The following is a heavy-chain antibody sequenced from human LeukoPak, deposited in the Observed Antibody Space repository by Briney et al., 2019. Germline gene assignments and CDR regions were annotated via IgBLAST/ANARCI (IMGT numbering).Heavy chain of an antibody. CDR2: ISRSGSTI. J-gene: IGHJ6*03. CDR1: GFTFSDYY. V-gene: IGHV3-11*04. CDR3: ASAGAGGSGGDYYMDV. Sequence: GGSLRLSCAASGFTFSDYYMSWIRQAPGKGLEWVSYISRSGSTIYYADSVKGRFTISRDNAKNSLYLQMNSLRAEDTAVYYCASAGAGGSGGDYYMDVWGKGTTVTISS. D-gene: IGHD3-10*01.